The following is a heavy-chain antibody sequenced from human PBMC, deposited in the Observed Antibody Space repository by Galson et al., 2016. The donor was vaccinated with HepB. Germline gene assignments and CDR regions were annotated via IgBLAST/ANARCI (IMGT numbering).Heavy chain of an antibody. CDR3: ARRKNYAPDY. J-gene: IGHJ4*02. CDR2: IYPGDSDT. CDR1: GYIFTSYW. V-gene: IGHV5-51*01. D-gene: IGHD1-7*01. Sequence: QSGAEVKKPGESLKIPCKASGYIFTSYWIGWVRQVPGKGLEWVGIIYPGDSDTRYSPSFQGQVTISADRSISTAYLQWSSLKASDTAMYYCARRKNYAPDYWGQETLVTVSS.